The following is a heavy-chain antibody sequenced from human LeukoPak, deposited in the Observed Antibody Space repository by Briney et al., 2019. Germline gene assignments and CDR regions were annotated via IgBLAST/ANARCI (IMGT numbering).Heavy chain of an antibody. CDR1: GGSISSSSYY. J-gene: IGHJ3*02. D-gene: IGHD1-26*01. CDR2: IYYSGST. Sequence: PSETLSLTCTVSGGSISSSSYYWGWIRQPPGKGLEWIGSIYYSGSTYYNPSLKSRVTISVDTSKNQFSLKLSSVTAADTAVYYCARPRGESSGSYFDAFDIWGQGTMVTVSS. V-gene: IGHV4-39*01. CDR3: ARPRGESSGSYFDAFDI.